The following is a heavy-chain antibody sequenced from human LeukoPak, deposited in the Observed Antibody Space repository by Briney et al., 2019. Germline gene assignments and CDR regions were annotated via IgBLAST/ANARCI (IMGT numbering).Heavy chain of an antibody. D-gene: IGHD4-23*01. J-gene: IGHJ4*02. CDR1: GFTFSNAW. CDR3: TTTDDDYGGNSDY. CDR2: IKSKTDGGTT. V-gene: IGHV3-15*01. Sequence: PGGSLRLSCAASGFTFSNAWMSWVRQVPGKGLEWVGRIKSKTDGGTTDYAAPVKGRFTISRDDSKNTLYLQMNSLKTEDTAVYYCTTTDDDYGGNSDYWGQGTLVTVSS.